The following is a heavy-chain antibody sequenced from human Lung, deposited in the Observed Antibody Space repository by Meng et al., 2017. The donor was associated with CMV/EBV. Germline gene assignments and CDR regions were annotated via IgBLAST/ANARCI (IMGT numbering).Heavy chain of an antibody. D-gene: IGHD3-16*01. CDR2: VYWDDDK. Sequence: ITLKESGXTLVKXXXTLTLTCTFSGFLLRTSGVGVSWIRQPPGKALEWLALVYWDDDKRYRPSLRSRLTITKDTSKNQVVLLMTDMDPEDTGTYYCAHRPTDYGSKFDYWGQGTLVTVSS. V-gene: IGHV2-5*02. CDR1: GFLLRTSGVG. J-gene: IGHJ4*02. CDR3: AHRPTDYGSKFDY.